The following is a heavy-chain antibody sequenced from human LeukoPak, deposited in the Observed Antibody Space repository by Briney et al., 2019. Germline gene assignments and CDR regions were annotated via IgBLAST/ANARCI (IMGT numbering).Heavy chain of an antibody. CDR2: IHYSGSP. Sequence: PSETLSLTCTVSGDSINSYYWSWVRQPPGKGLEWIAYIHYSGSPNYNPSLKSRVTISVDTSKNQFSLKLSSVTAADTAVYYCARHLGYCSGGTCYTMDVWGQGATVTVSS. V-gene: IGHV4-59*08. J-gene: IGHJ6*02. CDR1: GDSINSYY. D-gene: IGHD2-15*01. CDR3: ARHLGYCSGGTCYTMDV.